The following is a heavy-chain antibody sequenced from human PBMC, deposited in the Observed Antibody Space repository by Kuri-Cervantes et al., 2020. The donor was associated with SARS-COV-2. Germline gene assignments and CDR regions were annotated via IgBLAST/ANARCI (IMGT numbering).Heavy chain of an antibody. V-gene: IGHV3-33*01. D-gene: IGHD3-3*01. CDR2: IGYDGSNK. J-gene: IGHJ4*02. CDR3: ATEGGIDDPFDY. Sequence: GGSLRLSCAASGFTFSSYGMHWVRQAPGKGLEWVAVIGYDGSNKYYADSVKGRFTISRDNSKNTLYLQMNSLRAEDTAVYYCATEGGIDDPFDYWGQGTLVTVSS. CDR1: GFTFSSYG.